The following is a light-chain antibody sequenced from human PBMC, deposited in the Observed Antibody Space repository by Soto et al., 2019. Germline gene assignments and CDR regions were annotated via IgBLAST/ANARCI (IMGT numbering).Light chain of an antibody. Sequence: SAATLSLSTRERATLSCRTSQSVSNNLAWYHQKPGHPPRLLISAASTRATGVPARFSGSGSGTEFTLTINSLQSEDFAVYYCQQYNEWPITVGQGTRLEIK. CDR3: QQYNEWPIT. V-gene: IGKV3-15*01. J-gene: IGKJ5*01. CDR1: QSVSNN. CDR2: AAS.